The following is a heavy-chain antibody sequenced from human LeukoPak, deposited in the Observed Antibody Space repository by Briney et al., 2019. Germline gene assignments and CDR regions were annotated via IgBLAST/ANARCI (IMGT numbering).Heavy chain of an antibody. V-gene: IGHV4-61*01. CDR3: ARVRYDTRSVFDY. D-gene: IGHD3-9*01. J-gene: IGHJ4*02. CDR2: IYYSGST. CDR1: GYSISSGYY. Sequence: TSETLSLTCTVSGYSISSGYYWGWIRQPPGKGLVWIGYIYYSGSTNYNPSLKSRVTISVDTSKNQFSLKLSSVTAADTAVYYCARVRYDTRSVFDYWGQGTLVTVSS.